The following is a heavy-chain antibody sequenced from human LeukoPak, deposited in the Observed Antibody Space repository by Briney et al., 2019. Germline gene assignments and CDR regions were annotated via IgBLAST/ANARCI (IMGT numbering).Heavy chain of an antibody. V-gene: IGHV4-39*01. CDR1: GGSISSSSYY. CDR3: ARRGTVTTERFDY. D-gene: IGHD4-11*01. CDR2: IYYSGST. Sequence: PSETLSLTCTVSGGSISSSSYYWGWIRQPPGKGLEWIGSIYYSGSTYYNPSLKSRVTISVDTSKNQFSLKVSSVTAADTAVYYCARRGTVTTERFDYWGQGTLVTVSS. J-gene: IGHJ4*02.